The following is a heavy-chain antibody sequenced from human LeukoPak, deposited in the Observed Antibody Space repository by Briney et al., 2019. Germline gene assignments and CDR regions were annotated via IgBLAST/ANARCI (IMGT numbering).Heavy chain of an antibody. CDR1: GGTFSSYA. CDR2: IIPIFGTE. J-gene: IGHJ4*02. D-gene: IGHD3-22*01. Sequence: SVKVSCKASGGTFSSYAISWVRQAPGQGLEWMGGIIPIFGTENYAHKFQGRVTITADESTSTAYMELSSLRAEDTAVYYCARGKYDSSGYPLLGFDYWGQGTLVTVSS. CDR3: ARGKYDSSGYPLLGFDY. V-gene: IGHV1-69*13.